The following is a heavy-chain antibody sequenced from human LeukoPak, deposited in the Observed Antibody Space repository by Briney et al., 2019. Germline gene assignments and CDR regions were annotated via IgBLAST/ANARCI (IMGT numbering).Heavy chain of an antibody. Sequence: GGSLRLSCAGSGFTFSNYDMNWVRQAPGKGLEWLAYISTSSRTIYYADSVEGRFTISRDNAKNSLYLQMNTLRAEDTAVYYCARGLGFWGQGTLVTVSS. CDR3: ARGLGF. V-gene: IGHV3-48*01. CDR1: GFTFSNYD. J-gene: IGHJ4*02. CDR2: ISTSSRTI. D-gene: IGHD6-25*01.